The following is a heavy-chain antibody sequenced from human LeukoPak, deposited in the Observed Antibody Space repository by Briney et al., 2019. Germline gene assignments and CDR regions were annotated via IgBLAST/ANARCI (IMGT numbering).Heavy chain of an antibody. V-gene: IGHV3-74*01. CDR1: GFTFTTYW. D-gene: IGHD5-18*01. J-gene: IGHJ6*02. CDR3: ARDAVDTANAV. Sequence: GGSLRLSGAASGFTFTTYWMHWVRQAPGKGLVWVSHINSDGSITSYADSVKGRFTISRDNAKNTLYLQMNSLRAEDTAVYYCARDAVDTANAVWGQGTTVTVSS. CDR2: INSDGSIT.